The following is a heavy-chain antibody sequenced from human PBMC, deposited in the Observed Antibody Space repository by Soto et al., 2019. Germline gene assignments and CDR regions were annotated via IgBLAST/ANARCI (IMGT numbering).Heavy chain of an antibody. D-gene: IGHD6-6*01. CDR1: GYTFTGYY. CDR3: ARALEYSNAPLDY. J-gene: IGHJ4*02. Sequence: QVQLVQSGAEVKKPGASVKVSCKASGYTFTGYYMHWVRQAPGQGLEWMGWINPNSGGTNYAQKFQGWVTMTRDTSTSTAYMELSRLRSDDTALYYCARALEYSNAPLDYWGQGTLVTVSS. V-gene: IGHV1-2*04. CDR2: INPNSGGT.